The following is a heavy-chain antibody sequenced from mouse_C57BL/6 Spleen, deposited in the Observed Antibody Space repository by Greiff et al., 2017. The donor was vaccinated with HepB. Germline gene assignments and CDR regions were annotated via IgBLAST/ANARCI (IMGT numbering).Heavy chain of an antibody. CDR2: IRNKANGYTT. CDR1: GFTFTDYY. D-gene: IGHD4-1*01. V-gene: IGHV7-3*01. Sequence: EVQVVESGGGLVQPGGSLSLSCAASGFTFTDYYMSWVRQPPGKALEWLGFIRNKANGYTTEYSASVKGRFTISRDNSQSILYLQMNALRAEDSATYYCARNWDYFDYWGQGTTLTVSS. CDR3: ARNWDYFDY. J-gene: IGHJ2*01.